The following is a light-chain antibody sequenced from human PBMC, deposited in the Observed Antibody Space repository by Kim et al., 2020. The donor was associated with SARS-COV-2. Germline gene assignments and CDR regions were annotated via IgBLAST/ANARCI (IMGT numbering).Light chain of an antibody. J-gene: IGLJ3*02. CDR2: QDS. CDR3: QAWDSSTASV. Sequence: SYELTQPPSVSVSPGQTASITCSGDKLGDKYACWYQQKPGQSPVLVIYQDSKRPSGLPERFSGSNSGNTATLTISGTQAMDEADYYCQAWDSSTASVFGGGTQLTVL. V-gene: IGLV3-1*01. CDR1: KLGDKY.